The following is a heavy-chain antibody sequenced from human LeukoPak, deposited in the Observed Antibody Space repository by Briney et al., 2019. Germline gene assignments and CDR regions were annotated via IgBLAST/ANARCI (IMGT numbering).Heavy chain of an antibody. J-gene: IGHJ4*02. CDR3: ARPIVGPPANPFDY. V-gene: IGHV3-74*01. D-gene: IGHD1-26*01. CDR2: INSDGSST. CDR1: GFTFSSYW. Sequence: GGSLRLSCAASGFTFSSYWMHWVRHAPGKGLVWVSRINSDGSSTTYADSVKGRFTISRDNAKNTLYLQMNSLRAEDTAVYYCARPIVGPPANPFDYWGQGTLVTVSS.